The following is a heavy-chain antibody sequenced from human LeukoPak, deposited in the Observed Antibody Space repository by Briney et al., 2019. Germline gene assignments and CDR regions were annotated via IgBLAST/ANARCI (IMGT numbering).Heavy chain of an antibody. J-gene: IGHJ6*04. V-gene: IGHV1-46*01. D-gene: IGHD2-2*01. CDR2: ISPSGGST. CDR3: AREYCSSTSCSRHYYYYGMDV. CDR1: GYTFTSYY. Sequence: ASVKVSCKASGYTFTSYYMHWVRQAPGQGLEWMGIISPSGGSTSYAQKFQGRVTMTRDTSTSTVYMELSSLRSEDTAVYYCAREYCSSTSCSRHYYYYGMDVWGKGTTVTVSS.